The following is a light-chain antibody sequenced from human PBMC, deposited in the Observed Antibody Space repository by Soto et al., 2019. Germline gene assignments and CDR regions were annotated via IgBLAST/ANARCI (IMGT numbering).Light chain of an antibody. V-gene: IGKV1-39*01. J-gene: IGKJ2*01. CDR3: QQRYSTPVT. CDR2: AAS. CDR1: QSISSY. Sequence: DIQMTPSPSSLSASVGDRVTITCRASQSISSYLNWYQQKLGKAPKLLIYAASSLQSGVPSRFSGSGSGTDFTLTISRLQPEDFATYYCQQRYSTPVTFGQGTKLEIK.